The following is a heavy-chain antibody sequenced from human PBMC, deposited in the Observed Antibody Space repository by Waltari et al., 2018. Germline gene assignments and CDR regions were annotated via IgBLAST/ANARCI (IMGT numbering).Heavy chain of an antibody. CDR1: GGSISSHH. V-gene: IGHV4-59*11. J-gene: IGHJ6*02. D-gene: IGHD2-2*01. CDR3: ARDGVVVPAANPYYYYGMDV. CDR2: IYYSGNT. Sequence: QVQLQESGPGLVKPSETLSLTCTVSGGSISSHHWSWIRQPPGKGMAWIGYIYYSGNTNYNPSLKSRVTISVDTSKNQFSLKLSSVTAADTAVYYCARDGVVVPAANPYYYYGMDVWGQGTTVTVSS.